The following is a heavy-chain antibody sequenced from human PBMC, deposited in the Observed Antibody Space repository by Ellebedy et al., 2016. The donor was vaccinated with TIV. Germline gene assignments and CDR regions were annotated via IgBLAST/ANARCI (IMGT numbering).Heavy chain of an antibody. V-gene: IGHV4-61*03. CDR2: IYLNGDT. J-gene: IGHJ4*02. CDR1: GGSVNTYDYF. Sequence: SETLSLXXAVSGGSVNTYDYFWSWIRQSPGKGLEWLGYIYLNGDTNYNPSLGSRVTISIDTSNNLSSLRLSSVTATDTPLYYCARVVRVQTFYFDFWGRGTMVTVSS. CDR3: ARVVRVQTFYFDF. D-gene: IGHD3-10*01.